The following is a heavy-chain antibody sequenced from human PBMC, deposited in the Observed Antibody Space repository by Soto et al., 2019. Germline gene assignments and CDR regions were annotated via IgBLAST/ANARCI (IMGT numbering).Heavy chain of an antibody. D-gene: IGHD6-19*01. CDR2: IYYSGST. J-gene: IGHJ4*02. CDR3: AREIGSEQWLVHDY. V-gene: IGHV4-59*12. Sequence: SETLSLTCTVSGGSISSYYWSWIRQPPGKGLEWIGYIYYSGSTNYNPSLKSRVTISVDTSKNQFSLQLNSVTPEDTAVYYCAREIGSEQWLVHDYWGQGTLVTVSS. CDR1: GGSISSYY.